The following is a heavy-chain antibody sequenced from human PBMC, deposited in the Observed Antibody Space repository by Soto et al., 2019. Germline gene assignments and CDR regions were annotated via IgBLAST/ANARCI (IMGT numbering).Heavy chain of an antibody. CDR3: ARDLGWLVHQNWFDP. Sequence: GGSLRLSCAASGFTFSSYSMNWVRQAPGKGLEWVSSISSSSSYIYYADSVKGRFTISRDNAKNSLYLQMNSLRAEDTAVYYCARDLGWLVHQNWFDPWGQGTLVTVSS. D-gene: IGHD6-19*01. CDR1: GFTFSSYS. CDR2: ISSSSSYI. V-gene: IGHV3-21*01. J-gene: IGHJ5*02.